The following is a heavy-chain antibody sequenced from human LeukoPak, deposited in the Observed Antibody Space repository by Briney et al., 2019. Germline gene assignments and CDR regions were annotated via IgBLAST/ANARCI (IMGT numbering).Heavy chain of an antibody. CDR3: ARADSSGLY. CDR2: ISSSSSYI. CDR1: GFTFSSYA. D-gene: IGHD3-22*01. Sequence: GGSLRLSCAASGFTFSSYAMSWVRQAPGKGLEWVSSISSSSSYIYYADSVKGRFTISRDNAKNSLYLQMNSLRAEDTAVYYCARADSSGLYWGQGTLVTVSS. V-gene: IGHV3-21*01. J-gene: IGHJ4*02.